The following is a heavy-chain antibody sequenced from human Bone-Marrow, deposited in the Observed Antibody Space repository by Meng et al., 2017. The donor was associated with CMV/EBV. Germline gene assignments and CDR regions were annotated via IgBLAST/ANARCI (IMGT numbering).Heavy chain of an antibody. D-gene: IGHD6-19*01. V-gene: IGHV1-2*02. J-gene: IGHJ4*02. CDR2: VNSNNDGT. Sequence: QVQLVQSGAEVKKPGASVKVSCKASGYTFSDYYIHWVRQAPGQGLEWMGWVNSNNDGTNYARKFQGRVSMTRDTSISTAHMELSRLMSDDTAVYYCVRSSGWSLFDYWGQGTLVTVSS. CDR3: VRSSGWSLFDY. CDR1: GYTFSDYY.